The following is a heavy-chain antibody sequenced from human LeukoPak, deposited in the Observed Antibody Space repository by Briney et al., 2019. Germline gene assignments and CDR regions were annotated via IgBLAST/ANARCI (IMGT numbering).Heavy chain of an antibody. D-gene: IGHD2/OR15-2a*01. CDR3: ARDLPFAA. CDR2: INHSGSI. CDR1: GGSFSGYY. J-gene: IGHJ5*02. V-gene: IGHV4-34*01. Sequence: SETLSLTCAVYGGSFSGYYLTWIRQSPGKGLEWIWEINHSGSITYNPSLESRVTISVDTSKNQFSLKLTSVTAADTAVYYCARDLPFAAWGQGILDTVSS.